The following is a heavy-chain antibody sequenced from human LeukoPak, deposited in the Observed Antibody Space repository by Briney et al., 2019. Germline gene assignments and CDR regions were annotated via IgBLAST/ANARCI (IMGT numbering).Heavy chain of an antibody. Sequence: PGGSLRLSCAVSGVTVSGNYMTWVRQAPGKGLEWVSIIYTGGDTYYADSVKGRFTSSRDSSKNTLYLQMNSLRAEDTAVYYCARGPGLDVWGQGTTVTVSS. CDR3: ARGPGLDV. CDR1: GVTVSGNY. CDR2: IYTGGDT. V-gene: IGHV3-66*01. J-gene: IGHJ6*02.